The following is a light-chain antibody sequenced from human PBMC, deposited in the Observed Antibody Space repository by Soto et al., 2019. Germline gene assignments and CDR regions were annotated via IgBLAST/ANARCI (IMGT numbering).Light chain of an antibody. J-gene: IGKJ4*01. CDR1: QGIGDT. V-gene: IGKV3-20*01. CDR2: GAS. Sequence: EVVLTQSPATLSVSPGEGVTLSCRASQGIGDTLAWYQHKPGQAPRLLIYGASSRATGIPDRFSGSGSGTDFTLTINRLEPEDFAVYYCQQFGSSPLTFGGGTKVDIK. CDR3: QQFGSSPLT.